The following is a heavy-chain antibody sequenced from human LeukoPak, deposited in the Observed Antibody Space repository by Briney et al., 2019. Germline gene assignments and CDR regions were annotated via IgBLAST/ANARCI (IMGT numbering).Heavy chain of an antibody. CDR1: GYSFASYW. Sequence: GESLKISCKGSGYSFASYWIGWVRQMPGKGLEWMGVIYCGDSETRYSPSFEGQVTFSADKSISTAYLQWSSLKASDTAMYYCARDLANLNDAFDIWGQGTMVTVSS. V-gene: IGHV5-51*01. CDR2: IYCGDSET. CDR3: ARDLANLNDAFDI. J-gene: IGHJ3*02. D-gene: IGHD4/OR15-4a*01.